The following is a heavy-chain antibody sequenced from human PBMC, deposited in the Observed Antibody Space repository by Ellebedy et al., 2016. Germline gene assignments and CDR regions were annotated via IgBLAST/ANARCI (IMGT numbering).Heavy chain of an antibody. D-gene: IGHD3-3*01. CDR1: GFTFNIAG. Sequence: GESLKISXGASGFTFNIAGMTWVRQAPGKGLEWVATIVFSGTVTYYSDSVKGRFIISRDNAKNSLFLQMNSLRVEDTAVYYCARDGSEWSRDYWGQGTLVTVSS. J-gene: IGHJ4*02. CDR3: ARDGSEWSRDY. V-gene: IGHV3-21*01. CDR2: IVFSGTVT.